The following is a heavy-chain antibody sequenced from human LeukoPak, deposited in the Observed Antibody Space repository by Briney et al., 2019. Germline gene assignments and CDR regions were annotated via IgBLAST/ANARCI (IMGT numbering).Heavy chain of an antibody. CDR1: GYTFTSYG. CDR3: ATHLLGVDIVVMVSPFRAAFDI. CDR2: ISAYNGNT. V-gene: IGHV1-18*04. D-gene: IGHD2-15*01. J-gene: IGHJ3*02. Sequence: GASVKVSCKASGYTFTSYGISWVRQAPGQGLEWMGWISAYNGNTNYAQKLQGRVTMTTDTSTSTAYMELSSLRSEDTAVYYCATHLLGVDIVVMVSPFRAAFDIWGQGTMVTVSS.